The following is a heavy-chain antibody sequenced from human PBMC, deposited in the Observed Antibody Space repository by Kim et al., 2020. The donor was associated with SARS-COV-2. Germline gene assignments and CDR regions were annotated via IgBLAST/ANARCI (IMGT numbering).Heavy chain of an antibody. CDR2: INGDGISA. Sequence: GGSLRLSCAASGFTFSNYWMHWVRQAPGKGLVWVSRINGDGISASYADSVKGRFTISRDNAKNTLYLQMNSLRAEDTAVYYCVGGGGPDYWGQGTLVTVSS. V-gene: IGHV3-74*01. CDR3: VGGGGPDY. CDR1: GFTFSNYW. D-gene: IGHD3-16*01. J-gene: IGHJ4*02.